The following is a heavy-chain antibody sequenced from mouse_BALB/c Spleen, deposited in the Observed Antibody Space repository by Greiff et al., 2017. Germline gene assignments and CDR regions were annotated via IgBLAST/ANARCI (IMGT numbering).Heavy chain of an antibody. CDR2: IYPSDSYT. V-gene: IGHV1-69*02. J-gene: IGHJ3*01. CDR3: TRSAGAWFAY. Sequence: QVQLQQPGAELVRPGASVKLSCKASGYTFTSYWINWVKQRPGQGLEWIGNIYPSDSYTNYNQKFKDKATLTVDKSSSTAYMQLSSPTSEDSAVYYCTRSAGAWFAYWGQGTLVTVSA. CDR1: GYTFTSYW.